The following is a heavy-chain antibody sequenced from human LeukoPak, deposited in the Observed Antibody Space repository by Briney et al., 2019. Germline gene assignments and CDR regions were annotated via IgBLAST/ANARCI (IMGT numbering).Heavy chain of an antibody. Sequence: ASVKVSCKASGYTFINYYMHWVRQPPRQGLEWMGKINPSGGGTSYAQKLQGRVTMTRDTAKSTVYMEGSSLRSEDTAVYYCAREFSGYIDFWGQGTLVTVSS. CDR2: INPSGGGT. D-gene: IGHD1-26*01. V-gene: IGHV1-46*01. CDR3: AREFSGYIDF. CDR1: GYTFINYY. J-gene: IGHJ4*02.